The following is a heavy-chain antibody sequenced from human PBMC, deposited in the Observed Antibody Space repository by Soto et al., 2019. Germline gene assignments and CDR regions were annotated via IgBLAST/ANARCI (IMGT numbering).Heavy chain of an antibody. Sequence: ASVKVSCKASGFTFTSSAMQWVRQARGQRLEWIGWIVVGSGNTNYAQKFQERVTITRDMSTSTAYMELSSLRSEDTAVYYCAADSWYTSSWYELDYWGQGTLVTVSS. V-gene: IGHV1-58*02. D-gene: IGHD6-13*01. J-gene: IGHJ4*02. CDR2: IVVGSGNT. CDR3: AADSWYTSSWYELDY. CDR1: GFTFTSSA.